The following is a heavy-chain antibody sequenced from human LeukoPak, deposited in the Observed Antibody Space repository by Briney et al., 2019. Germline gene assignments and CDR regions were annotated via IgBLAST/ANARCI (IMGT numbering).Heavy chain of an antibody. V-gene: IGHV4-31*03. Sequence: PSQTLSLTCTVSGGSISSGGYYWSWLRQHPGKGLEWIGYIYYSGSTYYNPSLKSRVTISVDTSKNQFSLKLSSVTAADTAVYYCARLDQSKYQKSYNWFDPWGQGTLVTVSS. CDR3: ARLDQSKYQKSYNWFDP. CDR2: IYYSGST. D-gene: IGHD2-2*01. CDR1: GGSISSGGYY. J-gene: IGHJ5*02.